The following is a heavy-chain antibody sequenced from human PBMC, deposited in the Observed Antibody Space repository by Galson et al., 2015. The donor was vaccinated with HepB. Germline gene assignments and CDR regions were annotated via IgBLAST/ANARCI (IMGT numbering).Heavy chain of an antibody. CDR3: ARTLYESSGYFFDH. V-gene: IGHV2-70*04. CDR1: GFSLSTSGVG. Sequence: PALVKPTQTLTLTCTFSGFSLSTSGVGVGWIRQPPGKALEWLARIDWNNDKSYSTSLETRLTISKDTSKNQVVLTMTNMDPVDTATYYCARTLYESSGYFFDHWGQGTLVTVSS. D-gene: IGHD3-22*01. J-gene: IGHJ4*02. CDR2: IDWNNDK.